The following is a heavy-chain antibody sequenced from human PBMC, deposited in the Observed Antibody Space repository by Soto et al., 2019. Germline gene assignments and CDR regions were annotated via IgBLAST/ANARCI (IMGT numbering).Heavy chain of an antibody. D-gene: IGHD5-12*01. CDR2: IDPSDSYT. J-gene: IGHJ6*02. CDR1: GYSFSSYW. V-gene: IGHV5-10-1*01. CDR3: ERQSGYEDSYYYYGMDV. Sequence: RGESLKISCKGSGYSFSSYWISWVRQMPGKGLEWMGRIDPSDSYTNYSPSFQGHVTISADKSLSTAYLQWSSLKASDSAMYYCERQSGYEDSYYYYGMDVWGQGTTVTVSS.